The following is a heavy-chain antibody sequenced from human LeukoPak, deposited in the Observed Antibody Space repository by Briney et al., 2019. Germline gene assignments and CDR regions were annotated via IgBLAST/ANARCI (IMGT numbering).Heavy chain of an antibody. CDR2: INPNSGGT. CDR3: TRALGSDF. Sequence: ASVKVSCKASGYTSTGYYMHWVRQAPGQGLEWMGWINPNSGGTNYAQKFQGRVTMTRDTSISTAYMELSSLRSDDTAMYYCTRALGSDFWGQGTLVTVSS. V-gene: IGHV1-2*02. D-gene: IGHD1-26*01. CDR1: GYTSTGYY. J-gene: IGHJ4*02.